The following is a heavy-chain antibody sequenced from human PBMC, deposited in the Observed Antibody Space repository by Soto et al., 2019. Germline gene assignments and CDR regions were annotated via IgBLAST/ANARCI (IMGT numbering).Heavy chain of an antibody. V-gene: IGHV4-31*03. CDR2: IYYSGST. CDR3: ARYYSSSLYWFDP. Sequence: PSVTMCLTCTVSGGSISSGGYYWSWNRQHPGKGLEWIGYIYYSGSTYYNPSLKSRVTISVDTSKNQFSLKLSSVTAADTAVYYCARYYSSSLYWFDPLGQGTLVTVSS. CDR1: GGSISSGGYY. D-gene: IGHD6-13*01. J-gene: IGHJ5*02.